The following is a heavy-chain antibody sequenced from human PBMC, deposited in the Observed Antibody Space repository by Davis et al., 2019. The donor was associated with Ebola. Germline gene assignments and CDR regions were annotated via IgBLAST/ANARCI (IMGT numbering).Heavy chain of an antibody. D-gene: IGHD3-10*01. CDR3: ARVVSYYYGGNWFDP. Sequence: PGGSLRLSCVASGFTLSDSWVHWVRQVPGKGLEWVSGINWNGGSTGYADSVKGRFTISRDNAKNSLYLQMNSLRAEDTALYYCARVVSYYYGGNWFDPWGQGTLVTVSS. CDR1: GFTLSDSW. J-gene: IGHJ5*02. CDR2: INWNGGST. V-gene: IGHV3-20*04.